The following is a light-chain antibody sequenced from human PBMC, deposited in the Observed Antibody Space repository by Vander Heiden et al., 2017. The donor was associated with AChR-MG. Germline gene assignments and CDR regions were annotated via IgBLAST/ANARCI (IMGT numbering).Light chain of an antibody. Sequence: SYLPTPPPPVSQAPGKTARSTCGGDNSESKSVHWYQQKPGQAPVMVAYEDSDRPAGIPDRFSGSNSRNTATLTIGRVEDGDEADYCCQVWDSSSDHVFGTGTKVTVL. CDR1: NSESKS. CDR2: EDS. V-gene: IGLV3-21*03. CDR3: QVWDSSSDHV. J-gene: IGLJ1*01.